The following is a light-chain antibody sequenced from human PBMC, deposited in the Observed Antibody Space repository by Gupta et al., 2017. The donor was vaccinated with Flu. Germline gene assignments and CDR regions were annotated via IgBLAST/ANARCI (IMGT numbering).Light chain of an antibody. V-gene: IGLV2-14*01. CDR3: GSYTGSATRV. CDR2: EVT. Sequence: SPPTHPAPVSRSPGHSLTISCTGTSSDIGGYNYVSWYLQHPGKAPKLMIYEVTNRPSGVSNRFSGSKSGNTASLTVSGLQAEDEADYFCGSYTGSATRVFGGGTKLTVL. CDR1: SSDIGGYNY. J-gene: IGLJ3*02.